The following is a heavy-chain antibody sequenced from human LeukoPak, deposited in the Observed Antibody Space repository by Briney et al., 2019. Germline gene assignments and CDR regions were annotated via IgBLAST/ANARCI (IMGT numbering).Heavy chain of an antibody. CDR3: ARAPKSGYCSSTSCLVRYFDY. CDR1: GGTFSSYA. J-gene: IGHJ4*02. D-gene: IGHD2-2*01. Sequence: SVKVSCKASGGTFSSYAISWVRQAPGQGLEWMGGIIPIFGTANYAQKFQGRVTITTDESTSTAYMELSSLRSEDTAVYYCARAPKSGYCSSTSCLVRYFDYWGQGTLVTVSS. CDR2: IIPIFGTA. V-gene: IGHV1-69*05.